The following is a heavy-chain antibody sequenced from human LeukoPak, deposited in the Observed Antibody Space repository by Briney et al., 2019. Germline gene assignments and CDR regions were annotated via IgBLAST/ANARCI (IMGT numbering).Heavy chain of an antibody. CDR1: GYSFTSYW. CDR3: ARHGYYLGDYYGSGSYSRGAFDY. D-gene: IGHD3-10*01. Sequence: GESLKISCKGSGYSFTSYWIGWVRQMPGKGLEWMGIIYPGDSDTRYSPSFQGQVTISADKSISTAYLQWSSLKASDTAMYYCARHGYYLGDYYGSGSYSRGAFDYWGQGTLVTVSS. J-gene: IGHJ4*02. CDR2: IYPGDSDT. V-gene: IGHV5-51*01.